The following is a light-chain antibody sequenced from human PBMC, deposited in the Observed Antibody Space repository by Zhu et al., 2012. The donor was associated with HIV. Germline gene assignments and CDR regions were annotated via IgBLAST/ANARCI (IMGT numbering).Light chain of an antibody. V-gene: IGKV1-5*03. J-gene: IGKJ1*01. CDR3: QQYNAYQWT. Sequence: EIQMTQSPATLSASVGDRVTITCRASQSISDWLAWYQQKPGKAPNLLIYRASNLESGVPSRFSGSGSGTEFTLTISSLQPDDFAIYYCQQYNAYQWTFGQGTKVDVK. CDR1: QSISDW. CDR2: RAS.